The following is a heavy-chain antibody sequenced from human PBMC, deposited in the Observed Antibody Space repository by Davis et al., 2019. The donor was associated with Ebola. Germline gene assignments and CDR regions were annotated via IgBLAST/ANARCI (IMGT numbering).Heavy chain of an antibody. J-gene: IGHJ4*02. D-gene: IGHD3-9*01. Sequence: ASVQVSCKASGYTFTSYGISWVRQAPGQGFEWMGWISAYNGNTNYAQKLQGRVTMTTDTSTSTAYMELRSLRSDDTAVYYCARDRYFDWLSPHYFDYWGQGTLVTVSS. CDR3: ARDRYFDWLSPHYFDY. CDR1: GYTFTSYG. V-gene: IGHV1-18*01. CDR2: ISAYNGNT.